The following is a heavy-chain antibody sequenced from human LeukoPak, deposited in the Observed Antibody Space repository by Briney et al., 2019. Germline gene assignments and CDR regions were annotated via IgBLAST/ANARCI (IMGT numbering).Heavy chain of an antibody. V-gene: IGHV4-4*07. CDR2: IYTSGST. D-gene: IGHD6-19*01. Sequence: SETLSVTCTVSGGSISSYYWSWIRQPGGKGLEWIGRIYTSGSTNYNPSLKSRVTMSVDTSKNQFSLKLSSVTAADTAVYYCARVGDTYSSGWSYNWFDPWGQGTLVTVSS. CDR3: ARVGDTYSSGWSYNWFDP. J-gene: IGHJ5*02. CDR1: GGSISSYY.